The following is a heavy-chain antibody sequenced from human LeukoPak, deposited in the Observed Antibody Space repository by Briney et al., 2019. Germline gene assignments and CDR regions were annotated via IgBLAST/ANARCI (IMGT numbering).Heavy chain of an antibody. CDR3: ARDPATPHDY. CDR2: IDSSSSYI. J-gene: IGHJ4*02. D-gene: IGHD5-12*01. V-gene: IGHV3-21*01. Sequence: GGSLRLSCAASDFTVSNNYMNWVRQAPGKGLEWVASIDSSSSYIYYADSEKGRLTISRDNAKNSLYLQMNSLRAEDTAVYYCARDPATPHDYWGQGTLVTVSS. CDR1: DFTVSNNY.